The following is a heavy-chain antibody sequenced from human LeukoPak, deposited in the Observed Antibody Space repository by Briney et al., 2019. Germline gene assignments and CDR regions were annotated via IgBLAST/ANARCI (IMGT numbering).Heavy chain of an antibody. CDR3: ARGGTIFTFFDY. CDR2: VYTSGNT. Sequence: PSQTLSLTCTVSGGSINSGDYYWSWIRQPAGKGLEWIGRVYTSGNTLYNPSLKSRVAISIDRSKSQFSLKLTSVTAADTALYHCARGGTIFTFFDYWGQGIVVTVSS. CDR1: GGSINSGDYY. D-gene: IGHD5-24*01. V-gene: IGHV4-61*02. J-gene: IGHJ4*02.